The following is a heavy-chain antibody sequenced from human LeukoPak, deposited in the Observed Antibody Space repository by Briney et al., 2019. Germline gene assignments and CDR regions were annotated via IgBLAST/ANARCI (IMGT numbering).Heavy chain of an antibody. Sequence: GGSLRPSCAASGFTFSKYWMHWVRQAPGKGLVWISRIESDGSGTSYADSVKGRFTISRDNAKNTLYLHLNSLRAEDTAVYYCAVGYTYGSYFDYWGQGALVTVSS. V-gene: IGHV3-74*01. CDR2: IESDGSGT. CDR1: GFTFSKYW. D-gene: IGHD5-18*01. J-gene: IGHJ4*02. CDR3: AVGYTYGSYFDY.